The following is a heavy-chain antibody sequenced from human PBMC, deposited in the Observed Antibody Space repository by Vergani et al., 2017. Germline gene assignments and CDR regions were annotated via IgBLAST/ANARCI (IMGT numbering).Heavy chain of an antibody. J-gene: IGHJ4*02. Sequence: EVQLVESGGGLVEPGGSLRLSCTASGFPFYDAWMSWVRQAPGKGLEWVGRITRKSDGDITAESAAVRGRFDISRDDYTYRLYLQMNNLNTEDTAIYYCTTDLPRIVAYSLDYWGQGTLVTVSS. V-gene: IGHV3-15*01. D-gene: IGHD2-15*01. CDR1: GFPFYDAW. CDR2: ITRKSDGDIT. CDR3: TTDLPRIVAYSLDY.